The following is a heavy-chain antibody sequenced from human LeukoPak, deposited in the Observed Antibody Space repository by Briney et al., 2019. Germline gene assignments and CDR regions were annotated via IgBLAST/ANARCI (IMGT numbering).Heavy chain of an antibody. D-gene: IGHD5-12*01. J-gene: IGHJ4*02. Sequence: SGGSLRLSCAASGFTFSSYWMHWVRQAPGQGLVWVSRINTDGSSTSYADSVKGRFTISRDNAKNTLYLQMTSLRAEDTAVYYCARCGPGYSGYDAPPFNWGQGTLVTVSS. CDR1: GFTFSSYW. CDR2: INTDGSST. CDR3: ARCGPGYSGYDAPPFN. V-gene: IGHV3-74*01.